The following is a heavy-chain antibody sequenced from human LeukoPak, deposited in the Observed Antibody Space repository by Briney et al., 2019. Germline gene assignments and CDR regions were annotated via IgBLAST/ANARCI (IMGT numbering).Heavy chain of an antibody. CDR2: INHSGST. CDR3: ARDRDYYGSGSSRWFDP. J-gene: IGHJ5*02. Sequence: SETLSLTCTVSGGSISSGGYYWSWIRQPPGKGLEWIGEINHSGSTNYNPSLKSRVTISVDTSKNQFSLQLNSVTPEDTAVYYCARDRDYYGSGSSRWFDPWGQGTLVTVSS. CDR1: GGSISSGGYY. V-gene: IGHV4-39*07. D-gene: IGHD3-10*01.